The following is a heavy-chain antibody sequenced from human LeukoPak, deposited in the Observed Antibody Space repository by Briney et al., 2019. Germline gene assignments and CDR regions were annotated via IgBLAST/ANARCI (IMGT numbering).Heavy chain of an antibody. CDR3: ARVQYYNILTGSFQY. J-gene: IGHJ4*02. CDR2: INPDSGDT. CDR1: GYIFTAYY. Sequence: ASVKASCKASGYIFTAYYLHWVRQAPGQGLEWMGWINPDSGDTKFAQKFQGRVSMTRDTSISTAYMELSGLRSDDTAYYFCARVQYYNILTGSFQYWGQGTLVTVSS. V-gene: IGHV1-2*02. D-gene: IGHD3-9*01.